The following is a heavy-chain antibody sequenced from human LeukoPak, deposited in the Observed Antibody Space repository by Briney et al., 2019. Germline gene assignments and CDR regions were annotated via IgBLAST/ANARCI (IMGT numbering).Heavy chain of an antibody. D-gene: IGHD1-1*01. CDR3: ARLSGTTDFDY. CDR2: IYYTGTT. Sequence: SETLSLTCTVSGGSISTNSYYWGWIRLPPGKGLEWIANIYYTGTTYYNPSLKSRVTISVDTSKIQFSLKLNSVTAADTAVYYCARLSGTTDFDYWGQGTLVTVSS. J-gene: IGHJ4*02. CDR1: GGSISTNSYY. V-gene: IGHV4-39*01.